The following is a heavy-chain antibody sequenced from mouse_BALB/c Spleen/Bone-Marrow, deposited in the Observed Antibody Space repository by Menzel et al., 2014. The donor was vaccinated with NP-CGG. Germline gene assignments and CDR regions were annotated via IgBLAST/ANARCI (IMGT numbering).Heavy chain of an antibody. CDR3: VRRVQLDY. CDR2: ISSGGSYT. CDR1: GFAFSSYD. V-gene: IGHV5-9*02. Sequence: EVKVVESGGGLVKPGGSLKLSCAASGFAFSSYDMSLVRQTPEKRLEWVATISSGGSYTYYPDSVKGRFTISRDNARNTLYLQMSSLRSEDTALYYCVRRVQLDYWGQGTTLTVSS. J-gene: IGHJ2*01.